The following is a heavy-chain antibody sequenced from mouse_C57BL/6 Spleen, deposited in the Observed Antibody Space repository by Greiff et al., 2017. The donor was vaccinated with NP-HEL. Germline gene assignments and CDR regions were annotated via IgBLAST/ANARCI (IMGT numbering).Heavy chain of an antibody. V-gene: IGHV2-2*01. CDR3: ARKRNYDYDGFAY. CDR1: GFSLTSYG. CDR2: IWSGGST. Sequence: QVQLQQSGPGLVQPSQSLSITCTVSGFSLTSYGVHWVRQSPGKGLEWLGVIWSGGSTDYNAAFISRLSISKDNSKSQVFFKMNSLQADDTAIYYCARKRNYDYDGFAYWGQGTLVTVSA. D-gene: IGHD2-4*01. J-gene: IGHJ3*01.